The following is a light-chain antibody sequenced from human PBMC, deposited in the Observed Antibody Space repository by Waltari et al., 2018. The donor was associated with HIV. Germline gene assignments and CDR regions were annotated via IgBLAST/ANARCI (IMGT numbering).Light chain of an antibody. CDR2: NGS. Sequence: EIVLTQSPATLSLSPGERATISCRASQYIGVFLGWFQQKPGQPPRLVVYNGSKRATGIPARFTGSVSGTDFTLTISGLEPEDFGFYFCQQRRAFPPTFGGGTKVEI. CDR1: QYIGVF. J-gene: IGKJ4*01. V-gene: IGKV3-11*01. CDR3: QQRRAFPPT.